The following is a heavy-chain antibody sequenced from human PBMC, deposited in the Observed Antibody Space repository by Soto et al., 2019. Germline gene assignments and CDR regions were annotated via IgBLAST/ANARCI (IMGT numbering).Heavy chain of an antibody. CDR1: GYSFTSYW. D-gene: IGHD3-9*01. CDR2: IDPSDSYT. V-gene: IGHV5-10-1*01. J-gene: IGHJ6*02. Sequence: GESLKISCKGSGYSFTSYWITWVRQMPGKGLEWMGKIDPSDSYTKYSPSFQGHVTFAADKSIDTAYLQWSSLKASDTATYFCGRYFDWSKAGNGMDVWGQGTAVTVSS. CDR3: GRYFDWSKAGNGMDV.